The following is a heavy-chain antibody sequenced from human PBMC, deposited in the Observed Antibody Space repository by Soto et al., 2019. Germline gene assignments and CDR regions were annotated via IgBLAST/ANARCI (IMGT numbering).Heavy chain of an antibody. Sequence: QVQLVQSGAEVKKPGASVKVSCKASGYTFTSYDINWVRQATGQGLEWMGWMNPNSGKTGYPQKFQGRVTMTRNTSISTAYMELSSLGFEVTAVYYCASSPPRVERNNYAGGWFDPWGQGTLVTVSS. CDR2: MNPNSGKT. V-gene: IGHV1-8*01. CDR3: ASSPPRVERNNYAGGWFDP. D-gene: IGHD4-4*01. CDR1: GYTFTSYD. J-gene: IGHJ5*02.